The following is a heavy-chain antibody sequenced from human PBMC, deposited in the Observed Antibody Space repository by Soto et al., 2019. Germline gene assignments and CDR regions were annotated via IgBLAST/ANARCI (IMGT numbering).Heavy chain of an antibody. V-gene: IGHV4-31*03. CDR1: GGSISSGGYY. D-gene: IGHD3-10*01. Sequence: SETLSLTCTVSGGSISSGGYYWSWIRQHPRKGLEWIGYIYYSGSTYYNPSLKSRVTISVDTSKNQFSLKLSSVTAADTAVYYCARDNGGLLWFGEPNWFDPWGQGTLVTVSS. CDR3: ARDNGGLLWFGEPNWFDP. CDR2: IYYSGST. J-gene: IGHJ5*02.